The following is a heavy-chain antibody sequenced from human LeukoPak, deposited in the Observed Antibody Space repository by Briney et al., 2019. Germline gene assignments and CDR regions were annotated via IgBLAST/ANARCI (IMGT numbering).Heavy chain of an antibody. D-gene: IGHD6-19*01. V-gene: IGHV3-7*01. Sequence: GGPLRLSCAASGFTFINSWMTWIRQAPGKGLEWVANIKEDGSEKNYVDSVRGRFTISRDNAKNSLYLQMNSLRAEDTAVYYCARDSGWYPVDYWGQGTLVTVSS. CDR3: ARDSGWYPVDY. J-gene: IGHJ4*02. CDR1: GFTFINSW. CDR2: IKEDGSEK.